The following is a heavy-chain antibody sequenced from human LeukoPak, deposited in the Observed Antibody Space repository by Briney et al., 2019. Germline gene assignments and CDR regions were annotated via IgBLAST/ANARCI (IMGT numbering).Heavy chain of an antibody. J-gene: IGHJ4*02. CDR2: IFYTGST. CDR3: ASSPVGLADFGFDS. CDR1: YGSMNNYY. D-gene: IGHD4-17*01. Sequence: SETLSLTCSVSYGSMNNYYWNWIRQPPGKGLEWVGRIFYTGSTKYNPSLGSRVTISVDTSKNQFSLQLGSVTAADTAVYYCASSPVGLADFGFDSWGQGTLVIVSS. V-gene: IGHV4-59*03.